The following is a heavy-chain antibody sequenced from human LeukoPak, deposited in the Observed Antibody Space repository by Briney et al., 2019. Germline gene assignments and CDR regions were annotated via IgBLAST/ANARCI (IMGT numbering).Heavy chain of an antibody. J-gene: IGHJ4*02. CDR1: GYTFTGYY. CDR3: ARDVQLGYSSSLDDY. D-gene: IGHD6-13*01. V-gene: IGHV1-2*02. CDR2: INPNSGGT. Sequence: ASVKVSFKASGYTFTGYYMHWVRQAPGQGLEWMGWINPNSGGTNYAQKFQGRVTMTRDTSISRAYMELSRLRSDDTAVYYCARDVQLGYSSSLDDYWGQGTLVTVSS.